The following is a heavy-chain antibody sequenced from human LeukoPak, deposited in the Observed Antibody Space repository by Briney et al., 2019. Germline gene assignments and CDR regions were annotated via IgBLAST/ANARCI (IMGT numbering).Heavy chain of an antibody. CDR2: ITSTSNHI. CDR1: GFSFSTYD. CDR3: ARVYSANGYGSGYYDY. V-gene: IGHV3-21*01. J-gene: IGHJ4*02. D-gene: IGHD3-10*01. Sequence: GRSLRLSCAASGFSFSTYDMNWVRQAPGKGLEWVSAITSTSNHINYADSVKGRFTISRDSANNSLYLQMNSLRAEDTAVYYCARVYSANGYGSGYYDYWGQGTLVTVSS.